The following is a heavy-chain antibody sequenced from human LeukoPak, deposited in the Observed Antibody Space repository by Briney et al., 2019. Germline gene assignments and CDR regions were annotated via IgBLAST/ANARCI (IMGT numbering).Heavy chain of an antibody. CDR1: GASISSSSYY. V-gene: IGHV4-39*01. CDR3: AKGYYYMDV. CDR2: IYYSGST. Sequence: NPSETLSLTCNVSGASISSSSYYWGWIRQPPGEGLEWIGSIYYSGSTYYNPSLKSRVTISVDTSKNQFSLKLSSVTAADTAVYYCAKGYYYMDVWGKGTTVTISS. J-gene: IGHJ6*03.